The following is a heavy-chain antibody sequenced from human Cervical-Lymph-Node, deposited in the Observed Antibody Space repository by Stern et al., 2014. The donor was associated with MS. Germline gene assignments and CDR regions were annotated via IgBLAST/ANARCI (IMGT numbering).Heavy chain of an antibody. V-gene: IGHV3-30*18. D-gene: IGHD6-13*01. CDR3: AKITGSFGSSFPEFYYYYGMDV. J-gene: IGHJ6*02. CDR2: ISYDGSNK. Sequence: DQLVESGGGVVQPGRSLRLSCAASGFTFSSYGMHWVRQAPGQGLEWVAVISYDGSNKYYADSVKGRFTISRDNSKNTLYLQMNSLRAEDTAVYYCAKITGSFGSSFPEFYYYYGMDVWGQGTTVTVSS. CDR1: GFTFSSYG.